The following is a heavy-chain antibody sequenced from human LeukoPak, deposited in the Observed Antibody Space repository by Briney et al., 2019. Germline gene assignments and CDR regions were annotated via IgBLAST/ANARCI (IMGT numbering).Heavy chain of an antibody. CDR1: GGTFSSYA. CDR3: ARDSPGKEYCSGGSCYVLGYYYMDV. V-gene: IGHV1-69*13. D-gene: IGHD2-15*01. Sequence: GASVKVSCKASGGTFSSYAISWVRQAPGQGLEWMGGIIPIFGTANYAQKFQGRVTITADESTSTAYMELSSLRSEDTAVYYCARDSPGKEYCSGGSCYVLGYYYMDVWGKGTTVTVSS. J-gene: IGHJ6*03. CDR2: IIPIFGTA.